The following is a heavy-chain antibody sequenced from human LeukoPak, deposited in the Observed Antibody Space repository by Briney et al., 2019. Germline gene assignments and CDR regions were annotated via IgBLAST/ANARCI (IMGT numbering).Heavy chain of an antibody. V-gene: IGHV3-7*01. CDR3: AGDIGYGDC. J-gene: IGHJ4*02. Sequence: HPGGSLRLSCATSGFTFSNYWMAWVRQAPGKGLEWVASIKQDGSERNYVDSVRGRFTISGDNAKNSLYVQMNSLRAEDTAVYYCAGDIGYGDCWGQGTLVTVSS. CDR1: GFTFSNYW. D-gene: IGHD5-18*01. CDR2: IKQDGSER.